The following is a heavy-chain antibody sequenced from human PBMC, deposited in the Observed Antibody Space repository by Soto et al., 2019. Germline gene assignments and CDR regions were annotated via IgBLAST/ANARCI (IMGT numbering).Heavy chain of an antibody. CDR2: IVVGSDNT. Sequence: GASVKVFCKASGFTFTSSAVQWVRQARGQRLEWIGWIVVGSDNTNYAQKFQERVTITRDMSTSTAYMELSSLRSEDTAVYYCAADQDCTSTSCYPYNFDSWGQGTLVTVSS. CDR1: GFTFTSSA. D-gene: IGHD2-2*01. J-gene: IGHJ4*02. CDR3: AADQDCTSTSCYPYNFDS. V-gene: IGHV1-58*01.